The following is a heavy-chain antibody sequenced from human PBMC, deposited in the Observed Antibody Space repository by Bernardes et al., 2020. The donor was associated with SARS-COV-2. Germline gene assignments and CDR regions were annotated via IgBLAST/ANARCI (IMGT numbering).Heavy chain of an antibody. J-gene: IGHJ3*02. Sequence: GGSLRLCCAASGFTFSSYSMNWVRQAPGKGLEWVSSISSSSSYIYYADSVKGRFTISRDNAKNSLYLQMNSLRAEDTAVYYCARPLQKYCSGGSCYSDNDAFDIWGQGTMVTVSS. CDR3: ARPLQKYCSGGSCYSDNDAFDI. CDR1: GFTFSSYS. V-gene: IGHV3-21*01. CDR2: ISSSSSYI. D-gene: IGHD2-15*01.